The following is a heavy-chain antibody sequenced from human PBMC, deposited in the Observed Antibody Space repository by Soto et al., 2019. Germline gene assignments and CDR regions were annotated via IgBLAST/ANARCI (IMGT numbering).Heavy chain of an antibody. CDR2: INHSGST. D-gene: IGHD3-10*01. V-gene: IGHV4-34*01. CDR1: GGSFSGYY. Sequence: QVQLQQWGAGLLKPSETRSLTCAVYGGSFSGYYWSWIRQPPGKGLEWIGEINHSGSTNYNPSLKSRVTISVDTSKNQFSLKLSSVTAADTAVYYCARGSSYYGSGSGWDYWGQGTLVTVSS. CDR3: ARGSSYYGSGSGWDY. J-gene: IGHJ4*02.